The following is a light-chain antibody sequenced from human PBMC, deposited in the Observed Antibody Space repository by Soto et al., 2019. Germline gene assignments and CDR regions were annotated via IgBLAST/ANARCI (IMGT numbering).Light chain of an antibody. Sequence: DIQLTQSPSFLSASVGDRVTITCRASQGISSYLAWYQQKPGKAPKLLIYAASTLQSGVPSRFSGSGSGTEFTLTISSLQPEDFATYYCQQLNSYPRVTFGPGTKVDFK. CDR2: AAS. V-gene: IGKV1-9*01. J-gene: IGKJ3*01. CDR3: QQLNSYPRVT. CDR1: QGISSY.